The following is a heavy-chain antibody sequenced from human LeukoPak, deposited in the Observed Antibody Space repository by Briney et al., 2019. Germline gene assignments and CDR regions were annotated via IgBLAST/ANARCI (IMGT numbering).Heavy chain of an antibody. V-gene: IGHV3-48*03. CDR1: GFTFSGYE. CDR2: ISSSGSTI. D-gene: IGHD5-18*01. CDR3: ATSTSGYSYGLSAFDI. Sequence: GGSLRLSCAASGFTFSGYEMNWVRQAPGNGLEWVSYISSSGSTIYYADSVKGRFTISRDNAKNSLYLQMNSLRAEDTAVYYCATSTSGYSYGLSAFDIWGQGTMVTVSS. J-gene: IGHJ3*02.